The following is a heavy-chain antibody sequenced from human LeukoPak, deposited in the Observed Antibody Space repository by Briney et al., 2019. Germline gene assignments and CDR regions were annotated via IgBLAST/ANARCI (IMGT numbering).Heavy chain of an antibody. CDR1: GDSFSSYY. CDR2: ISYSGST. D-gene: IGHD4-17*01. J-gene: IGHJ4*02. V-gene: IGHV4-59*01. Sequence: SETLSLTCTVSGDSFSSYYWSWIRQPPGKGLEWIGYISYSGSTSYNPSLKSRVTISVDTSKKQFSLNLSSVTAADTAVYYCARARSYYGGYTHLDYWGQGTLVTVSS. CDR3: ARARSYYGGYTHLDY.